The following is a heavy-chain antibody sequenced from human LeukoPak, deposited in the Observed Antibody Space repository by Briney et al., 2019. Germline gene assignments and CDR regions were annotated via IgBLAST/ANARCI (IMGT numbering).Heavy chain of an antibody. D-gene: IGHD4-23*01. V-gene: IGHV1-58*01. CDR1: GFTFTSSA. J-gene: IGHJ6*03. Sequence: ASVKVSCKASGFTFTSSAVQWVRQARGQRLEWIGWIVVGSGNTNYAQKFQERVTITRDMSTSTAYMELSSLRSEDTAVYYCAAVRPTMVVTPDYYYMDVWGKGTTVTVSS. CDR2: IVVGSGNT. CDR3: AAVRPTMVVTPDYYYMDV.